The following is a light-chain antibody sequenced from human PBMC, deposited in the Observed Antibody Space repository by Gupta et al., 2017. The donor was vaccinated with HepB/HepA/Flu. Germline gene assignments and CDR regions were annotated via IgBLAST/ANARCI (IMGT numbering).Light chain of an antibody. CDR3: QQYDNLT. J-gene: IGKJ4*01. V-gene: IGKV1-33*01. CDR2: DAS. CDR1: QDISNY. Sequence: DSQMTHFPLSVSASVGDRVTITCQASQDISNYLNLYQQKPGKAPKRLIYDASNLETGVPSRFSGSGSGTDFTFTISSLQPEDIATYYCQQYDNLTFGGGTKVEIK.